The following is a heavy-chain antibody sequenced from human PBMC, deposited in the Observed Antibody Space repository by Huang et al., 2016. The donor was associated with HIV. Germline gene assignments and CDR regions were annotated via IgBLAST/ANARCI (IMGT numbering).Heavy chain of an antibody. J-gene: IGHJ3*02. CDR3: ASVPFGGAFDI. CDR1: GFTFSSYW. V-gene: IGHV3-74*01. D-gene: IGHD3-10*01. Sequence: EVQLVESGGGLVQPGGSLRLSCAASGFTFSSYWMHWVRQAPGKGRVLVSRINSDGSSTSYADSVKGRFTISRDNAKNTLYLQMNSLRAEDTAVYYCASVPFGGAFDIWGQGTMVTVSS. CDR2: INSDGSST.